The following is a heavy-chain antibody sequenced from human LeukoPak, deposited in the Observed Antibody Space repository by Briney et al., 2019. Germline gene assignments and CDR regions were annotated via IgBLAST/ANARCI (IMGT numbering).Heavy chain of an antibody. V-gene: IGHV3-48*03. CDR1: GFTLSNYE. CDR3: ARGGDTGSYSKF. D-gene: IGHD1-26*01. J-gene: IGHJ4*02. CDR2: IKSSGTTV. Sequence: GGSLRLSCAASGFTLSNYEMNWVGRAPGKGLEWISYIKSSGTTVYYADSVKGRFTISRDNAKNSLYLQMNSLRAEDTAVYYCARGGDTGSYSKFWGQGPLVTVSS.